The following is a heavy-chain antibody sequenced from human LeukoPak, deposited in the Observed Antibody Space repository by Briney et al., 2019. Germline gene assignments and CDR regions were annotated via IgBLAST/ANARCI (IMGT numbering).Heavy chain of an antibody. J-gene: IGHJ4*02. D-gene: IGHD5-24*01. CDR3: AKRRGGDGYNWLCYFDY. Sequence: PGRSLRLSCAASGFTFSSYAMHWVRQAPGKGLEWVAVISYDGSNKYYADSVKGRFTISRDNPKNTLYLQMNSLRSEDTAVYYLAKRRGGDGYNWLCYFDYWGQGTLVTVSS. CDR2: ISYDGSNK. CDR1: GFTFSSYA. V-gene: IGHV3-30-3*02.